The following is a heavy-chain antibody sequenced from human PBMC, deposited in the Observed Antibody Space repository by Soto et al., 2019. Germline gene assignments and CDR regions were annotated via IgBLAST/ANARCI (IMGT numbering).Heavy chain of an antibody. D-gene: IGHD1-26*01. Sequence: PGGSLRLSCAASGSTFSSYWMSWVRQAPGKGLEWVANIKQDGSEKYYVDSVKGRFTISRDNAKNSLYLQMNSLRAEDTAVYYCARVTYRLAMDVWGQGTTVTVSS. CDR3: ARVTYRLAMDV. CDR1: GSTFSSYW. J-gene: IGHJ6*02. V-gene: IGHV3-7*03. CDR2: IKQDGSEK.